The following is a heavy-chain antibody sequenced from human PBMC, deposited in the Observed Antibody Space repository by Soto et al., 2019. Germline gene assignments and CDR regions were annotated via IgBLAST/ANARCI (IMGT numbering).Heavy chain of an antibody. CDR1: GFTFSNYA. J-gene: IGHJ4*02. Sequence: QVQVVNSGGGVVQPGRSLRLSCAASGFTFSNYAVHWVRRARGKGLEWVALIPYNGYSEHYADSVKGRSTVSRDNSKYTVYLPMNSLRSDDSAVYYCARGGRYCIGYSCFNFDYWGQGTLVTVSS. V-gene: IGHV3-30-3*01. D-gene: IGHD2-15*01. CDR3: ARGGRYCIGYSCFNFDY. CDR2: IPYNGYSE.